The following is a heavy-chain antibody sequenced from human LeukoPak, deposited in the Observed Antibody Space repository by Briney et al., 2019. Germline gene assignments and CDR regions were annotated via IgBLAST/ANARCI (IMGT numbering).Heavy chain of an antibody. CDR1: GFTFSSYD. V-gene: IGHV3-13*04. J-gene: IGHJ4*02. CDR3: ARGALGFDY. Sequence: GGSLRLSCAASGFTFSSYDIQWVRQVTGKGLEWVSSIGTAGDAYYAGSVKGRFTLSRENAKKSSYLQMNNLGAGDTAVYYCARGALGFDYWGQGTLVTVSS. CDR2: IGTAGDA.